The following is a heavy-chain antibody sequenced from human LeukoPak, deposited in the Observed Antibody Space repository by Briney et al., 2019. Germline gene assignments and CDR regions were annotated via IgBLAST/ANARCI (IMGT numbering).Heavy chain of an antibody. V-gene: IGHV1-69*04. CDR3: ARDSGYYDSSGLTRYFAY. CDR2: ISRSRGRA. D-gene: IGHD3-22*01. J-gene: IGHJ4*02. CDR1: GVTFSSYA. Sequence: RVASVKLSCKASGVTFSSYAMSWVRQAPGQGLEWMGSISRSRGRANYAQKVKGRFTITRDKSTSTVYMELSSLRPEDTAVYYCARDSGYYDSSGLTRYFAYWGQGTLVTVSS.